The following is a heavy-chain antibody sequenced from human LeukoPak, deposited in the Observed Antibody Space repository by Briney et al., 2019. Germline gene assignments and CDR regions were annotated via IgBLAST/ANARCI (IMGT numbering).Heavy chain of an antibody. J-gene: IGHJ1*01. D-gene: IGHD3-22*01. V-gene: IGHV4-59*01. CDR3: ARGRPDNYYDSSGYYFQH. CDR1: GGSISSYY. CDR2: IYYSGST. Sequence: SETLSLTCTVSGGSISSYYWSWIRQPPGKGLEWIGYIYYSGSTNYNPSLKSRVTILVDTSKNQFSLKLSSVTAADTAVYYCARGRPDNYYDSSGYYFQHWGQGTLVTVSS.